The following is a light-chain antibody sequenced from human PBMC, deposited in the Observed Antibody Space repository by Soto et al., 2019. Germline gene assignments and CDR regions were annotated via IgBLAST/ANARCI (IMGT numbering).Light chain of an antibody. J-gene: IGKJ2*01. Sequence: EIVLTQSPGTLSLSPGERATLSCRASQSVSSNYVAWYQHKPGQAPRLLIYGASSRATGVPDRFSGSGSRTDFTLTISRLKPEDFAVYYCQQYGSSPCAFGQGTKWIS. V-gene: IGKV3-20*01. CDR3: QQYGSSPCA. CDR2: GAS. CDR1: QSVSSNY.